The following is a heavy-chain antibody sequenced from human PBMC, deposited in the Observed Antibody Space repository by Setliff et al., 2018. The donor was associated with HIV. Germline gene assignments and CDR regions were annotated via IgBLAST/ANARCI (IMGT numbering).Heavy chain of an antibody. V-gene: IGHV1-3*04. J-gene: IGHJ4*02. D-gene: IGHD2-2*01. CDR3: ARWCAAAGCYPAIYHFDS. CDR1: GYTFSEYA. Sequence: AASVKVSCKASGYTFSEYAIHWVRQAPGQRLEWMGRIHTDSGYRRYSPKLQGRVTITKDTSANTAYMELRGLRSEDTAVYYCARWCAAAGCYPAIYHFDSWGQGTLVTVSS. CDR2: IHTDSGYR.